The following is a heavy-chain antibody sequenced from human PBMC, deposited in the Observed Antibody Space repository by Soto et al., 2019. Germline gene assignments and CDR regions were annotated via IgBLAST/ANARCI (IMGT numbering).Heavy chain of an antibody. V-gene: IGHV1-2*02. CDR3: AKDLTRQLAYWLDP. CDR1: LFSFTGYY. J-gene: IGHJ5*02. Sequence: GXSVKVSCNASLFSFTGYYIHWLRQAPGQGLEWMGWINAHSGGTEYAQKFQGRVTLTRDTSIATAYLTLTSLTSDDTALYYCAKDLTRQLAYWLDPWGQGTQVTVSS. D-gene: IGHD3-16*01. CDR2: INAHSGGT.